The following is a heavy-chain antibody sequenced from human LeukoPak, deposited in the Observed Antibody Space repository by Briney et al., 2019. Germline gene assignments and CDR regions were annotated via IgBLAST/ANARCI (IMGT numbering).Heavy chain of an antibody. CDR2: ISGDGGST. Sequence: GGSLRLSCAASGFTFDDYAMHWVRQAPGKGLEWVSLISGDGGSTYYADSVKGRFTISRDNSKNPLYLQMNSLRTEDTALYYCAKDIPLRPRPNYYYGMDVWGQGTTVTVFS. D-gene: IGHD5-12*01. V-gene: IGHV3-43*02. CDR3: AKDIPLRPRPNYYYGMDV. J-gene: IGHJ6*02. CDR1: GFTFDDYA.